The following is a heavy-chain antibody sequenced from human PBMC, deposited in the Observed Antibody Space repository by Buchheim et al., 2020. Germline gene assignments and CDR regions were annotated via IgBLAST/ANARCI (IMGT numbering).Heavy chain of an antibody. CDR2: INHSGST. V-gene: IGHV4-34*01. D-gene: IGHD6-13*01. J-gene: IGHJ6*02. CDR1: GGSFSGYY. CDR3: AREIAAAGTGFYYYYYGMDV. Sequence: QVQLQQWGAGLLKPSETLSLTCAVYGGSFSGYYWSWIRQPPGKGLEWIWEINHSGSTNYNPSPKSRVTISVDTSKNQFSLKLSTVTAADTAVYYCAREIAAAGTGFYYYYYGMDVWGQGTT.